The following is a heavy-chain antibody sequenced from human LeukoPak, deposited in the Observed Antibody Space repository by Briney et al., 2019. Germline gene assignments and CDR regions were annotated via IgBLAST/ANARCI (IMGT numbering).Heavy chain of an antibody. CDR1: DGSISGYY. V-gene: IGHV4-59*01. J-gene: IGHJ5*02. CDR2: IYYSGST. CDR3: ARGGAYYDILTGYSYNWFDP. Sequence: SETLSLTCTVSDGSISGYYWSWLRQAPGTGLEWIGCIYYSGSTNYNPSLNSRVTISVDTSKNQFSVKLSSVTAADTAVYYCARGGAYYDILTGYSYNWFDPWGQGTLVTVSS. D-gene: IGHD3-9*01.